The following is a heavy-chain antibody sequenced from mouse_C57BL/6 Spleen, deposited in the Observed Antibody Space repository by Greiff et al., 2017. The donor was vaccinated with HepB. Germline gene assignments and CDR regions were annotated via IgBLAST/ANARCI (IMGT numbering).Heavy chain of an antibody. CDR3: AREGLYYDYWYFDV. CDR2: INPNNGGT. V-gene: IGHV1-22*01. D-gene: IGHD2-4*01. Sequence: EVQLQQSGPELVKPGASVKMSCKASGYTFTDYNMHWVKQSHGKSLEWIGYINPNNGGTSYNQKFKGKATLTVNKSSSTAYMELRSLTSEDSAVYYCAREGLYYDYWYFDVWGTGTTVTVSA. J-gene: IGHJ1*03. CDR1: GYTFTDYN.